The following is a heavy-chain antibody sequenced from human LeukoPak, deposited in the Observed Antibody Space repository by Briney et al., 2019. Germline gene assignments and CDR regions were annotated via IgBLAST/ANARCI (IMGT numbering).Heavy chain of an antibody. CDR2: IKQDGSEK. CDR3: AREITYYYDSGGYWDAFDI. CDR1: GFTFSSNW. J-gene: IGHJ3*02. D-gene: IGHD3-22*01. Sequence: GGSLRLSCAVSGFTFSSNWMSWVRKAPGKGLEWVANIKQDGSEKCYVDSVTGRFTISRDYSKNTLYLQMSSLRAEDTAVYYCAREITYYYDSGGYWDAFDISGEGTLGTVSS. V-gene: IGHV3-7*01.